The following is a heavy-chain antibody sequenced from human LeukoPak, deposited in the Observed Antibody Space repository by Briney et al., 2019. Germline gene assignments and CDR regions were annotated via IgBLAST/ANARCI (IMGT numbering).Heavy chain of an antibody. CDR1: GFTFSSYW. CDR3: ARDGTMVRGVYYGMDV. D-gene: IGHD3-10*01. CDR2: IKQDGSEK. Sequence: GGSLRLSCAASGFTFSSYWMSWVRQAPGKGLEWVANIKQDGSEKYYADSVKGRFTISRDNAKNSLYLQMNSLRAEDTAVYYCARDGTMVRGVYYGMDVWGKGTTVTVSS. V-gene: IGHV3-7*03. J-gene: IGHJ6*04.